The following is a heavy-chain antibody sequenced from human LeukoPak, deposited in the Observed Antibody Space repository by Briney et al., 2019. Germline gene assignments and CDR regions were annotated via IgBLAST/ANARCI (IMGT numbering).Heavy chain of an antibody. D-gene: IGHD2-2*01. J-gene: IGHJ4*02. CDR3: ARYPHLDY. Sequence: GGSLRLSCAASGFAFSSYSMNWVRQAPGKGLEWVSYISSSSSTIYYADSVKGRFTISRDNAKNSLYLQMNSQRAEDTAVYYCARYPHLDYWGQGTLVTVSS. CDR1: GFAFSSYS. CDR2: ISSSSSTI. V-gene: IGHV3-48*01.